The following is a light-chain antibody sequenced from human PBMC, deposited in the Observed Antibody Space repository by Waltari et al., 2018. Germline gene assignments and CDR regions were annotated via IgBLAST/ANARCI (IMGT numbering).Light chain of an antibody. J-gene: IGKJ2*01. V-gene: IGKV1-33*01. CDR2: DAS. CDR3: QHYHTRPYT. CDR1: QDVTTS. Sequence: DIQMTQSPSSMSAAVGDRVTITCQTTQDVTTSLSWFQQKPGKAPQLLIYDASTLQSGVPSRFSVSGSGTSFSFTITSLQPEDSATYYCQHYHTRPYTFGRGTKLQIK.